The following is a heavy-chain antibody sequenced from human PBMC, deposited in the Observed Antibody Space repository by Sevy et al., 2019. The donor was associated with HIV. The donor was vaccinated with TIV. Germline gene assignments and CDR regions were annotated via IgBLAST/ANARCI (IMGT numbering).Heavy chain of an antibody. D-gene: IGHD2-8*01. CDR1: GFPFSKYS. J-gene: IGHJ4*02. Sequence: LRLSCAASGFPFSKYSMSWIRQTPGKGLEWVATFSFGCGQINYADSVKGRFTISRDDSRNTFYLQMNSLRSDDTAIYYCAREGCTRPHDYWGQGTVVTVSS. CDR2: FSFGCGQI. CDR3: AREGCTRPHDY. V-gene: IGHV3-21*04.